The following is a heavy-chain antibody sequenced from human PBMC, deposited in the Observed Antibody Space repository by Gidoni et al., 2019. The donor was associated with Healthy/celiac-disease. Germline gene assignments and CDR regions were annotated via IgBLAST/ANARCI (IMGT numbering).Heavy chain of an antibody. CDR2: IWYDGSNK. Sequence: QVQLVESGGGVVQPGRSLRLSCAASGFTFSSYGMHWVRQAPGKGLEWVAVIWYDGSNKYYADSVKGRFTISRDNSKNTLYLQVNSLRAEDTAVYYCARSSYYYDSSGTDAFDIWGQGTMVTVSS. CDR3: ARSSYYYDSSGTDAFDI. V-gene: IGHV3-33*01. D-gene: IGHD3-22*01. CDR1: GFTFSSYG. J-gene: IGHJ3*02.